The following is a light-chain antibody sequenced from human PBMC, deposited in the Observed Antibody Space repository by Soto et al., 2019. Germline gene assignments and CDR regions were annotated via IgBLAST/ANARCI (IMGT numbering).Light chain of an antibody. CDR3: QHYHSGHRIA. CDR2: GAS. CDR1: QSVTTS. Sequence: EIVLTQSPDTLSLSPGAKATLSSRASQSVTTSLAWYQQKTGQTPRLLISGASRRATGIPDRFSGSGSETDFTLTINRLEPEDFALYYCQHYHSGHRIAFGQGTRLEIK. V-gene: IGKV3-20*01. J-gene: IGKJ5*01.